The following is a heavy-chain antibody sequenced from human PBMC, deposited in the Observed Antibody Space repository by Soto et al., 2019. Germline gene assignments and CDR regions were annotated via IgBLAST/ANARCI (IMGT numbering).Heavy chain of an antibody. CDR2: IYPAESDT. V-gene: IGHV5-51*01. J-gene: IGHJ3*01. Sequence: RYSLNLSRKVSGYSFTTYWIGSVRQMPGKGLEWMGIIYPAESDTRYSPSFQGQVTVSADKSISTAYLQWSSLKASHTALHYRARRAALKDNDIRGYGSPFDHWGPGTMVTV. CDR1: GYSFTTYW. CDR3: ARRAALKDNDIRGYGSPFDH. D-gene: IGHD3-22*01.